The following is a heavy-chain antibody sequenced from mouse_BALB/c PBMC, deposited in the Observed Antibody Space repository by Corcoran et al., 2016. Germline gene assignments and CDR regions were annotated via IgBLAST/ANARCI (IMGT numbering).Heavy chain of an antibody. CDR2: INTYTGEP. J-gene: IGHJ3*01. CDR3: ARSDGSSWFAY. Sequence: QIQLVQSGPELKKPGETVKISCKASGYTFTNYGMNWVKQAPGKGLKWMGWINTYTGEPTYADDFKGRFAFSLETSASTAYLQNNNLKNEDTATDFCARSDGSSWFAYGGQGTLVTVSA. D-gene: IGHD1-1*01. V-gene: IGHV9-3-1*01. CDR1: GYTFTNYG.